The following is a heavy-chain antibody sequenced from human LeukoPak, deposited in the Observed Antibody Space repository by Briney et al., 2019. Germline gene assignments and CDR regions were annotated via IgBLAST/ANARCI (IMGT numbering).Heavy chain of an antibody. CDR1: GYTFTGYY. CDR3: ATLVSGINY. D-gene: IGHD1-20*01. Sequence: ASVRVSCKASGYTFTGYYMHWVRQAPGQGLEWLGRINPKTGGSNYAQNFQGRVTMTSDTSTTTAYMELSSLNSDDTAVYYCATLVSGINYWGQGTLVTVSS. CDR2: INPKTGGS. V-gene: IGHV1-2*06. J-gene: IGHJ4*02.